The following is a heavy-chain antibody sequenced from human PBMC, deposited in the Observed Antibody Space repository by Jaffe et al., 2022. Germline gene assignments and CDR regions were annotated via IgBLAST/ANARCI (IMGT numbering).Heavy chain of an antibody. Sequence: QVQLQESGPGLVKPSQTLSLTCTVSGGSISSGSYYWSWIRQPAGKGLEWIGRIYTSGSTNYNPSLKSRVTISVDTSKNQFSLKLSSVTAADTAVYYCARDMVRGVWPYYYYMDVWGKGTTVTVSS. CDR2: IYTSGST. CDR1: GGSISSGSYY. V-gene: IGHV4-61*02. J-gene: IGHJ6*03. D-gene: IGHD3-10*01. CDR3: ARDMVRGVWPYYYYMDV.